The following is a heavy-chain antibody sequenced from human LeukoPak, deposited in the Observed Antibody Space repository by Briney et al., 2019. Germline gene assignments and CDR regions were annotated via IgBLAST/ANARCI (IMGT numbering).Heavy chain of an antibody. CDR3: AKSYYDILTSYMC. V-gene: IGHV3-23*01. CDR2: ISASGSST. Sequence: PGGSLRLSCAASGFTFSSYAINWVRQAPGKGLEWVSVISASGSSTYYADSVKGRFTISRDNSKNTLYLQMSSLRAEDTAVYYCAKSYYDILTSYMCWGQGTLVTVSS. CDR1: GFTFSSYA. J-gene: IGHJ4*02. D-gene: IGHD3-9*01.